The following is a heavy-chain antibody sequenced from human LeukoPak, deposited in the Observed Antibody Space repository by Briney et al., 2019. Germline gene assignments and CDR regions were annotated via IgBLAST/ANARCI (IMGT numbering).Heavy chain of an antibody. CDR3: ARVVVVTAAREAYYYYYYMDV. CDR1: GDSFSSFR. CDR2: IYTSGST. Sequence: SETLSLTCTVSGDSFSSFRWNWIRQPAGKGLEWIGRIYTSGSTNYNPSLKSRVTMSVDTSKNQFSLKLSSVTAADTAVYYCARVVVVTAAREAYYYYYYMDVWGKGTTVTISS. D-gene: IGHD2-21*02. V-gene: IGHV4-4*07. J-gene: IGHJ6*03.